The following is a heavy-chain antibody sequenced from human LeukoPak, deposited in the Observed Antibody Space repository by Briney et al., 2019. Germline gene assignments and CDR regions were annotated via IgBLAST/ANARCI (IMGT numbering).Heavy chain of an antibody. CDR1: RFTVSSNY. D-gene: IGHD3-16*02. Sequence: GGSLRLSCALSRFTVSSNYMSWVRQAPGKGLEWVSVIYSGGSTYYADSVKGRFTISRDNSKNTLYLQMNSLRAEDTAVYYCARVRRIYDYIWGSYRYNRKRIDYWGQGTLVTVSS. CDR3: ARVRRIYDYIWGSYRYNRKRIDY. CDR2: IYSGGST. V-gene: IGHV3-53*01. J-gene: IGHJ4*02.